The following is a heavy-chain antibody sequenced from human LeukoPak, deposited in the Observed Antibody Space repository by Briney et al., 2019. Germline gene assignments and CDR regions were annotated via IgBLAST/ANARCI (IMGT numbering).Heavy chain of an antibody. CDR1: GYTFTGYY. Sequence: ASVTVSCKASGYTFTGYYMHWVRQAPGQGLEWMGWISAYNGNTNYAQKLQGRVTMTTDTSTSTAYMELRSLRSDDTAVYYCARDRRRGYSSSSGNWFDPWGQGTLVTVSS. CDR3: ARDRRRGYSSSSGNWFDP. D-gene: IGHD6-6*01. J-gene: IGHJ5*02. CDR2: ISAYNGNT. V-gene: IGHV1-18*04.